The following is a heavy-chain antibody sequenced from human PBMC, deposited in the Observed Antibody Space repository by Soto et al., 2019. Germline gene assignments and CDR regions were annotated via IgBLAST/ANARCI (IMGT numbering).Heavy chain of an antibody. Sequence: QVQLQESGPGLVRPSQTLSLTCTVSGDSISSADYYWSWIRQTPGKGLEWIGHIVYSGTTYYNPSLKRRRTISVDTSKNHFSLRLTSVTAADTAVYYCARDLWVEPELYYYGMDVWGQGTTVTVSS. D-gene: IGHD1-1*01. CDR1: GDSISSADYY. CDR3: ARDLWVEPELYYYGMDV. V-gene: IGHV4-30-4*01. J-gene: IGHJ6*02. CDR2: IVYSGTT.